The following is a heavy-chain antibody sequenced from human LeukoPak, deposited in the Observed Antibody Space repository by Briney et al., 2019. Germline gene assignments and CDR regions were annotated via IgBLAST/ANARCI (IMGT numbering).Heavy chain of an antibody. D-gene: IGHD3-22*01. V-gene: IGHV4-59*12. CDR1: GGSINSYY. CDR3: ARGTTKGYYYDTSGYYTK. J-gene: IGHJ4*02. Sequence: PSETLSLTCNVSGGSINSYYWGWIPQPSGKRLELIGYIYYSGRTNYNPSLKSRVTISVDTSTNQISLKLTSVTAADTAVYFCARGTTKGYYYDTSGYYTKWGQGTLVTVSS. CDR2: IYYSGRT.